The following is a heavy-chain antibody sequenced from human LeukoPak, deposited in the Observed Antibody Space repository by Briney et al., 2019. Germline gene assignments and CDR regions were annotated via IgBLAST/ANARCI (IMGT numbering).Heavy chain of an antibody. Sequence: KPGGSLRLSCAASGFTFHNAWMTWVRQAPGKGLEWVGRMKSNRDGGTSDYAAPAKGRFTISRDDSKNTLYLHMNSLRAEDTAVYYCTTLSNDVLYWGQGTLVTVS. J-gene: IGHJ4*02. CDR3: TTLSNDVLY. V-gene: IGHV3-15*01. CDR2: MKSNRDGGTS. CDR1: GFTFHNAW. D-gene: IGHD4-11*01.